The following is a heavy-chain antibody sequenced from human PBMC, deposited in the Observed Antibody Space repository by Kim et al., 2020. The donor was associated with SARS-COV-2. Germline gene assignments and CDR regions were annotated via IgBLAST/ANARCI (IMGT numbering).Heavy chain of an antibody. Sequence: GGSLRLSCAASGFTFSSYGMHWVRQAPGKGLEWVAVISYDGSNKYYADSVKGRFTISRDNSKNTLYLQMNSLRAEDTAVYYCAKEETLGYSSGWYTGDYWGQGTLVTVSS. J-gene: IGHJ4*02. CDR2: ISYDGSNK. CDR1: GFTFSSYG. V-gene: IGHV3-30*18. D-gene: IGHD6-19*01. CDR3: AKEETLGYSSGWYTGDY.